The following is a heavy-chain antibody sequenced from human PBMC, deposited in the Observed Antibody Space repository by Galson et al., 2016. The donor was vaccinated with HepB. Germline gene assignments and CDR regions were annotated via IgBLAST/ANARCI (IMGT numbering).Heavy chain of an antibody. CDR2: VPDSGSA. V-gene: IGHV4-59*12. J-gene: IGHJ6*02. Sequence: SETLSLTCSVSGGAMKTFYWSWIRQPPGKRLEWIGYVPDSGSANYNPSLKSRVSISVDTSKNQFSLKLTSVTGADTAVYYCARETIQCRGKVRLSLHGMDVWDQGTTVTVSS. CDR3: ARETIQCRGKVRLSLHGMDV. D-gene: IGHD3-10*01. CDR1: GGAMKTFY.